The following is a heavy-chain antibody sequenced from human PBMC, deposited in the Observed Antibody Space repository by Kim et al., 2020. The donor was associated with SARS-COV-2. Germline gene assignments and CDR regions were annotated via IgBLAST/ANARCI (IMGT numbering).Heavy chain of an antibody. J-gene: IGHJ6*02. V-gene: IGHV3-74*01. Sequence: GGSLRLSCAASGFTFSSYWIHWVRQAPGKGLVWVSRISSDGKMTNYADSVKGRFTISRDNAKNTGYQQMSSLRAEDTAVYYCARGWLNGMDVWGQGTTVIVSS. CDR2: ISSDGKMT. CDR3: ARGWLNGMDV. D-gene: IGHD6-19*01. CDR1: GFTFSSYW.